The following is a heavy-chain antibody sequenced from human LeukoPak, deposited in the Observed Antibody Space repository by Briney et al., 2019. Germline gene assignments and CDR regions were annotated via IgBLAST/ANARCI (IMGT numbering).Heavy chain of an antibody. Sequence: PGGSLSLSCTASGGSFSSYCWSWVRQAPGKGLEWVAVIWYDGSNKYYADSVKGRFTISRDNSKNTLYLQMNSLRAEDTAVYYCARDRGYSGYGWGQGTLVTVSS. V-gene: IGHV3-33*01. CDR3: ARDRGYSGYG. CDR1: GGSFSSYC. D-gene: IGHD5-12*01. CDR2: IWYDGSNK. J-gene: IGHJ4*02.